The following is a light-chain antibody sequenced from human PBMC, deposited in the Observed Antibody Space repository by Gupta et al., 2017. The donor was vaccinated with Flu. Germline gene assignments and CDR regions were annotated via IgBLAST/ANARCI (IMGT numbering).Light chain of an antibody. CDR2: AAS. CDR3: EQYDSYPFT. J-gene: IGKJ3*01. V-gene: IGKV1-9*01. Sequence: TSSMSAAAGDRVTITGRARPGISSYLAWYQQTPGKPPTVLISAASTLQSGVPSKFSGSGSGTECTRTSDSLQPEDFATYYCEQYDSYPFTFGHGTKVDVK. CDR1: PGISSY.